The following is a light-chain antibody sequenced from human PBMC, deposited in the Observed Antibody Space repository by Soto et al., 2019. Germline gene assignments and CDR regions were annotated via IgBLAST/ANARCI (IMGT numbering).Light chain of an antibody. CDR2: TTS. Sequence: EIVLTQSPGTLSLSPGERATLSCRASQTVSRSYIAWYQQKPGQAPRLLMHTTSHRATGIPDRFSGSGSGTDFTLTISRLEPEDFAVYSCQQYASSPWTFGQGTKVDIK. V-gene: IGKV3-20*01. CDR3: QQYASSPWT. J-gene: IGKJ1*01. CDR1: QTVSRSY.